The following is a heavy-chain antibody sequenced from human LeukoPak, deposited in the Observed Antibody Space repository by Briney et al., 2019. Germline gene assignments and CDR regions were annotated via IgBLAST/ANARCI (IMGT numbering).Heavy chain of an antibody. D-gene: IGHD5-12*01. CDR2: IYSGGST. CDR3: ASGRGYSGYDYLDY. CDR1: GFTVSSNC. Sequence: PGGSLRLSCAASGFTVSSNCMSWVRQAPGKGLEWVSVIYSGGSTYYADSVKGRFTISRDNSKNTLYLQMNSLRAEDTAVYYCASGRGYSGYDYLDYWGQGTLVTVSS. V-gene: IGHV3-53*01. J-gene: IGHJ4*02.